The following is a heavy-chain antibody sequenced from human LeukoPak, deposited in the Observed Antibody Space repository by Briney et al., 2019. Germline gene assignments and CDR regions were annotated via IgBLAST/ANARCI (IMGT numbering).Heavy chain of an antibody. CDR3: ARVGAV. CDR2: ISYDGSDK. Sequence: GGSLRLSCAASGFTFSSYDMHWVRQAPGKGLEWVAVISYDGSDKYYADSVRGRFTISRDNSKNTLYLQMNSLRAEDTATYHCARVGAVWGQGTLVTVSS. D-gene: IGHD3-10*01. V-gene: IGHV3-30-3*01. CDR1: GFTFSSYD. J-gene: IGHJ4*02.